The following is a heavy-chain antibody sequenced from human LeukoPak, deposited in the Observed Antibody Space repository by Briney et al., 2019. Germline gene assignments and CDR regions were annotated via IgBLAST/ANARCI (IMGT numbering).Heavy chain of an antibody. CDR2: IKSDGST. D-gene: IGHD3-22*01. Sequence: AGGSLRLSCAASGFTFSNSWMHWVRQAPGKGLVWVSIIKSDGSTIYADSVKGRFTISRDNAKSTIYLQMNSLRAEDTAVYYCARDYYYSVDYWGQGTLVTVSS. V-gene: IGHV3-74*01. CDR3: ARDYYYSVDY. CDR1: GFTFSNSW. J-gene: IGHJ4*02.